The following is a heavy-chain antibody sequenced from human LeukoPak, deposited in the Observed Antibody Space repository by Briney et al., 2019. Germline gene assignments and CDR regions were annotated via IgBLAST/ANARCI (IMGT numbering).Heavy chain of an antibody. Sequence: GGSLRLSCAASGFTFSSYATSWVRQAPGKGLEWLSAISSDGVHIYYTDSVKGRFTTSRDNSKSTLYLQMNSLGAEDTATYYCAKGGADDWGAQWGQGTLVTVSS. D-gene: IGHD3-9*01. CDR2: ISSDGVHI. J-gene: IGHJ4*02. V-gene: IGHV3-23*01. CDR1: GFTFSSYA. CDR3: AKGGADDWGAQ.